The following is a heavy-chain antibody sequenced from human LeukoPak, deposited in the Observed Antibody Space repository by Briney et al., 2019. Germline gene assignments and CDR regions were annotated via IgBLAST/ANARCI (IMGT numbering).Heavy chain of an antibody. D-gene: IGHD1-1*01. J-gene: IGHJ4*02. CDR3: ARDLWQSHWKYFDS. Sequence: PGGSLRLSCAASGFTFSSYGIHWVRQAPGKGLEWVALIWYDGSKKYYADSVKGRFTISRDNSKNTLYLEMNSLRAEDTAVYYCARDLWQSHWKYFDSWGQGTLVIVSS. CDR1: GFTFSSYG. V-gene: IGHV3-33*08. CDR2: IWYDGSKK.